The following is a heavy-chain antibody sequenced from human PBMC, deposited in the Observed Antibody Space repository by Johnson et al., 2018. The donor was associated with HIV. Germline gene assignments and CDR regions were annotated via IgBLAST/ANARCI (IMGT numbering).Heavy chain of an antibody. V-gene: IGHV3-13*01. CDR3: ARGRSQLLEGGAFDI. CDR2: IGTAGDT. Sequence: VQLVESGGGLVQPGRSLRLSCAASGFTFDDYGMSWVRPATGKGLEWVSAIGTAGDTYYADSVKGRFTISRDNSKKHLYLQMNSLRTEDTAVYYCARGRSQLLEGGAFDIWGQGTMVTVSS. CDR1: GFTFDDYG. J-gene: IGHJ3*02. D-gene: IGHD3-3*01.